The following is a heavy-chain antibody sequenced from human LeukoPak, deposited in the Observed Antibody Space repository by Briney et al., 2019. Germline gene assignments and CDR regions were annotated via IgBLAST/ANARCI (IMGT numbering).Heavy chain of an antibody. V-gene: IGHV3-21*01. CDR1: GFTFSTYY. J-gene: IGHJ4*02. CDR3: ARARSSSCASPFDY. CDR2: ISSSSSYT. Sequence: GGSLRLSCAASGFTFSTYYMNWVRQAPGKGPEWVSSISSSSSYTYYADSVRGRITISRDNAKNSLYLQMNSLRAEDTAVYYCARARSSSCASPFDYWGQVTLVTVSS. D-gene: IGHD6-13*01.